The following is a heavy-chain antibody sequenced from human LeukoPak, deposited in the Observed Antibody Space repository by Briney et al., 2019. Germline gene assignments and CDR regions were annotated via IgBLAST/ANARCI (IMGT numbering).Heavy chain of an antibody. Sequence: SETLSLTCTVSGYSISSGYYWGWIRQSPGKGLEWIGSIHHSGSTYYNPSLKSRLYISLDSSKNHFSLNVSSVTAADTAVYYCARSTYSGSYYDGFDYWGQGTLVTVSS. CDR1: GYSISSGYY. CDR2: IHHSGST. D-gene: IGHD1-26*01. J-gene: IGHJ4*02. CDR3: ARSTYSGSYYDGFDY. V-gene: IGHV4-38-2*02.